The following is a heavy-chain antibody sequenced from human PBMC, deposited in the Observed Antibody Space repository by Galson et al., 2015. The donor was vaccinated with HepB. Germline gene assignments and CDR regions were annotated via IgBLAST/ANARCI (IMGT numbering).Heavy chain of an antibody. CDR1: GYTFTSYA. CDR3: AREGLVGATPYYYYYGMDV. V-gene: IGHV1-3*01. CDR2: INAGNGNT. D-gene: IGHD1-26*01. Sequence: SVKVSCKASGYTFTSYAMHWVRQAPGQRLEWMGWINAGNGNTKYSQKFQGRVTITRDTSASTAYMELSSLRSEDTAVYYCAREGLVGATPYYYYYGMDVWGQGTTVTVSS. J-gene: IGHJ6*02.